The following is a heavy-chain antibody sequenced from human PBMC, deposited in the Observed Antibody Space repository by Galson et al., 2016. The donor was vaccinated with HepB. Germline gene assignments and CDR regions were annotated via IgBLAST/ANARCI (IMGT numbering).Heavy chain of an antibody. D-gene: IGHD6-19*01. V-gene: IGHV3-7*03. CDR2: IREGGSST. CDR3: AKDDIRGCGPFFDS. J-gene: IGHJ4*02. CDR1: GFTFSRSW. Sequence: SLRLSCAASGFTFSRSWMTWVRQAPGRGLEWLAGIREGGSSTNHADSVKGRFTISRDNAKTTLYLQMHSLRAEDTAVYYWAKDDIRGCGPFFDSWGQGTPVTVSS.